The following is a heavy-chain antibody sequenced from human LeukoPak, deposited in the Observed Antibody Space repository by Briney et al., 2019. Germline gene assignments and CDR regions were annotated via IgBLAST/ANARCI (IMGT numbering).Heavy chain of an antibody. CDR3: ARDRRPELTGHSDAFDI. CDR1: GYTFTSYY. D-gene: IGHD7-27*01. Sequence: ASVTVSCTASGYTFTSYYMHWVRQAPGQGLEWMGIINPSGGSTSYAQKFQGRVTMTRDTSTSTVYMELSSLRSEDTAVYYCARDRRPELTGHSDAFDIWGQGTMVTVSS. J-gene: IGHJ3*02. V-gene: IGHV1-46*01. CDR2: INPSGGST.